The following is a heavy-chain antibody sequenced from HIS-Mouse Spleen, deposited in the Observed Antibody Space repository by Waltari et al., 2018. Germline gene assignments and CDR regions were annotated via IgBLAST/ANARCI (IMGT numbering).Heavy chain of an antibody. CDR2: IYYSGST. J-gene: IGHJ2*01. CDR1: VGSISSSSYY. Sequence: QLQLQESGPGLVKPSETLSLTCTVSVGSISSSSYYWGWIRQPPGKGLEWIGSIYYSGSTDYNPSLKSRVTISVDTSKNQFSLKLGSVTAADTAVYYCAREIPYSSSWYDWYFDLWGRGTLVTVSS. CDR3: AREIPYSSSWYDWYFDL. D-gene: IGHD6-13*01. V-gene: IGHV4-39*07.